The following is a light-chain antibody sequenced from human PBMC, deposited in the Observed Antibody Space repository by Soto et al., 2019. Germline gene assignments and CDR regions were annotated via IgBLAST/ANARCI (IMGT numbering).Light chain of an antibody. J-gene: IGKJ2*01. CDR3: QQYGSSPYT. Sequence: EIVLTQSPGTLSVSPGERATLYCRASQSVSSSYLAWYQQKPGQAPRLLIYGASSRATGIPDRFSGSGSGTDFTLTISRLELEDFAVYYCQQYGSSPYTFGQGTKPEIK. CDR2: GAS. CDR1: QSVSSSY. V-gene: IGKV3-20*01.